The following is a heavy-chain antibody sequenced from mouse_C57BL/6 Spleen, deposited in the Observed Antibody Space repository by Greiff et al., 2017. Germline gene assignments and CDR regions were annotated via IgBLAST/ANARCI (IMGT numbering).Heavy chain of an antibody. CDR1: GYTFPDYN. D-gene: IGHD2-4*01. V-gene: IGHV1-22*01. Sequence: VQLQQSGPELVKPGPSVKMSCKASGYTFPDYNMHWVKQSHGKSLEWIGYINPNYGGTSYKQKFKGKATLTVNKSSSTAYMELKSLTSENSAVYYCASVPYDYDSCFAYWGQGTLVTVSA. CDR3: ASVPYDYDSCFAY. CDR2: INPNYGGT. J-gene: IGHJ3*01.